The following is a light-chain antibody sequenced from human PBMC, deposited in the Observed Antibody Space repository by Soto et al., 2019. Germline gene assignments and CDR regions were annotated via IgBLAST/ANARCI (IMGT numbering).Light chain of an antibody. CDR1: QSVSSSY. CDR2: GAS. J-gene: IGKJ5*01. CDR3: QQYSTSPPIT. V-gene: IGKV3-20*01. Sequence: VLTQSPGTLSLSPGERATLSCRASQSVSSSYLAWYQEKPGQAPRPLIYGASNRATGIPDRFSGSGSGTDFTLTISRLEPEDFAVYYCQQYSTSPPITFGQGTRLEIK.